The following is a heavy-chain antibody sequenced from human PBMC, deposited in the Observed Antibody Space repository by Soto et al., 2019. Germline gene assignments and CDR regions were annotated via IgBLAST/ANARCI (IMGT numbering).Heavy chain of an antibody. J-gene: IGHJ6*02. CDR3: ARGVGVAPEYYYYGMYV. Sequence: QVQLVESGGGVVQPGRSLRLSCAASGFTFSSYGMHWVRQAPGKGLEWVAVIWYDGSNKYYADSVKGRFNISRDNSKNTLYLQMNSLRAEDTAVYYCARGVGVAPEYYYYGMYVWGQGTTVTVSS. V-gene: IGHV3-33*01. CDR2: IWYDGSNK. D-gene: IGHD1-26*01. CDR1: GFTFSSYG.